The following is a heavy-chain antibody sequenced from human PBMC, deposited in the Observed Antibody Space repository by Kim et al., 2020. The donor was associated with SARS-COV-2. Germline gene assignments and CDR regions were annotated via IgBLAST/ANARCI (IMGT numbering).Heavy chain of an antibody. J-gene: IGHJ4*02. CDR2: LHHHSGNT. CDR1: GYTFTSYD. D-gene: IGHD1-26*01. V-gene: IGHV1-8*01. Sequence: ASVKVSCKASGYTFTSYDINWVRQATGQGLEWMGWLHHHSGNTGYAQKFQGRVTMTRNTSISTAYMELSSLRSEDTAGYYCARGLRIAAAERYSGSYQVYGYWGQGTLVTVSS. CDR3: ARGLRIAAAERYSGSYQVYGY.